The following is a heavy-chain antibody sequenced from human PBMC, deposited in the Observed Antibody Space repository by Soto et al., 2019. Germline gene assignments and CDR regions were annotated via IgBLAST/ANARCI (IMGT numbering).Heavy chain of an antibody. Sequence: QVQLQESGPGLVKPSETLSLTCAVSGGSINGYYWSWIRQPPGKGLEWIGYIYYSGGTNYNPSLKGGGALSVDPAKTQFSLQRSSVTAADTAVYYCARHVVFVSGGSSFDYWGQGTLVTVSS. CDR1: GGSINGYY. D-gene: IGHD3-16*01. CDR3: ARHVVFVSGGSSFDY. CDR2: IYYSGGT. V-gene: IGHV4-59*08. J-gene: IGHJ4*02.